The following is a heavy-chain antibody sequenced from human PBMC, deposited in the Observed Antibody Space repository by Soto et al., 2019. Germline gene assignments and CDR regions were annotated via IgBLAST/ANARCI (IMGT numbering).Heavy chain of an antibody. Sequence: QVQLVESGGGVVQPGRSLRLSCAASGFSISSYGMQWVRQAPGKGLEWVAVIWYDGSNKYYADSVKGRFTISRDNSKNTLFLQINSLRAEDTAVYYCARDHESTLDYWGQGTLVTASS. V-gene: IGHV3-33*01. CDR3: ARDHESTLDY. CDR1: GFSISSYG. J-gene: IGHJ4*02. CDR2: IWYDGSNK.